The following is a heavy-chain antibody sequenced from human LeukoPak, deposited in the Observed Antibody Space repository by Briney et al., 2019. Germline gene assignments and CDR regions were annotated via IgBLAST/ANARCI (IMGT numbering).Heavy chain of an antibody. V-gene: IGHV3-23*01. Sequence: GGSLRLSCAASGFTVSSNYMSWVRQAPGKGLEWVSAISGSGGSTYYADSVKGRFTISRDNSKNTLYLQMNSLRAEDTAVYYCARGYNYQEYWGQGTLVTVSS. CDR2: ISGSGGST. CDR1: GFTVSSNY. J-gene: IGHJ4*02. CDR3: ARGYNYQEY. D-gene: IGHD5-24*01.